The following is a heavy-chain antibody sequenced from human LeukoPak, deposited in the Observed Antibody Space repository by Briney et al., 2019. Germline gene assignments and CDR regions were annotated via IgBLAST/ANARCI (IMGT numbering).Heavy chain of an antibody. CDR2: ISDTGLST. Sequence: PGGSLRLSCVASEFTFSNHVMTWVRQAPGKGLEWVSVISDTGLSTYYADSVRGRFTISRDNSKNTLYLQMNSLSAEDTALYYCARRSWGYYFDFWGQGTLVTVSS. J-gene: IGHJ4*02. CDR3: ARRSWGYYFDF. CDR1: EFTFSNHV. D-gene: IGHD3-16*01. V-gene: IGHV3-23*01.